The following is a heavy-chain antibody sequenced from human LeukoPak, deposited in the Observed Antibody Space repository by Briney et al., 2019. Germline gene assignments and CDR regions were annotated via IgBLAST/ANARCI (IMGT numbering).Heavy chain of an antibody. V-gene: IGHV1-18*01. CDR3: ARDSLHSYSFL. CDR2: ISVYSGDT. CDR1: GYSFSSYS. J-gene: IGHJ4*02. D-gene: IGHD5-18*01. Sequence: GASVKVSCKASGYSFSSYSITWFRQAPGQRLEWMGWISVYSGDTNYAQKFQGRVTMTTDTSTSTAYMELRSLRSDDTAVYYCARDSLHSYSFLWGQGTLVTVSS.